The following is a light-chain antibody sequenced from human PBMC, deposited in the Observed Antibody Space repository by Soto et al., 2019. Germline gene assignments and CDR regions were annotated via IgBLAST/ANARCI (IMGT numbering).Light chain of an antibody. J-gene: IGLJ1*01. CDR2: RNS. CDR1: SSNIGAGFD. CDR3: HSYDNSLSSYV. Sequence: QSVLTQPTSMSGAPGQRVTISCTGSSSNIGAGFDVHWYQHLPGTAPKVLIYRNSNRPSGVPDRFSGSKSGTSASLAITGLQAEDEADYYCHSYDNSLSSYVFGTGTKLTVL. V-gene: IGLV1-40*01.